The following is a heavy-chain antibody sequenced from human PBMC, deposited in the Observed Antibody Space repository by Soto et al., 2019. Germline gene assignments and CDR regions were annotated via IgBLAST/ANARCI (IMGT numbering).Heavy chain of an antibody. CDR1: GFTFSSYG. V-gene: IGHV3-33*01. Sequence: PGGSLRLSCAASGFTFSSYGMHWVRQAPGKGLEWVAVIWYDGSNKYYADSVKGRFTISRDNSKNTLYLQMNSLRAEDTAVYYCARVSYGYSYYYYGMDVWGQGTTVTVS. D-gene: IGHD5-18*01. CDR3: ARVSYGYSYYYYGMDV. J-gene: IGHJ6*02. CDR2: IWYDGSNK.